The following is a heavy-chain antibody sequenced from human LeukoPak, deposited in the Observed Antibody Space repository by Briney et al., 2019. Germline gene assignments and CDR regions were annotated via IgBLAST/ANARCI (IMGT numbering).Heavy chain of an antibody. CDR3: ARDGPQPGDY. J-gene: IGHJ4*02. D-gene: IGHD2-2*01. CDR2: ISGSGGST. V-gene: IGHV3-23*01. Sequence: GGSLRLSCAASGFTFTNDFMTWVRQAPGKGLEWVSAISGSGGSTYYADSVKGRFAISRDNAKNSLYLQMNSLRAEDTAVYYCARDGPQPGDYWGQGTLVTVSS. CDR1: GFTFTNDF.